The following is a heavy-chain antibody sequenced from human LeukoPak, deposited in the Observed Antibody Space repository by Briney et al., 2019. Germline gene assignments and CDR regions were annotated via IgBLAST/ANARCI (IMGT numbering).Heavy chain of an antibody. CDR2: INQDGSAK. CDR1: GFTFSNYW. J-gene: IGHJ3*02. V-gene: IGHV3-7*01. Sequence: PGGSPGLSCGASGFTFSNYWMTWVRQAPGKGLEWVANINQDGSAKYYVGSVKGRFTISRDNAKNSLYLQMNSLRVDDTAVYHCATDSFSISSISLPGADAFDIWGQGTMVTVSS. CDR3: ATDSFSISSISLPGADAFDI. D-gene: IGHD3-3*02.